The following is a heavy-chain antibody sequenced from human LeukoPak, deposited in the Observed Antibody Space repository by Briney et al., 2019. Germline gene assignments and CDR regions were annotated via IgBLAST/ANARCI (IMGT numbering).Heavy chain of an antibody. V-gene: IGHV1-69*13. CDR2: IIPIFGTA. CDR1: GGTFSSYA. D-gene: IGHD3-10*01. Sequence: ASVKVSCKASGGTFSSYAISWVRQAPGQGLEWMGGIIPIFGTANYAQKFQGRVTITADESTSTAYMELSSLRSEDTAVYYCARPAMVRGVISQQAFDYWGQGTLVTVSS. CDR3: ARPAMVRGVISQQAFDY. J-gene: IGHJ4*02.